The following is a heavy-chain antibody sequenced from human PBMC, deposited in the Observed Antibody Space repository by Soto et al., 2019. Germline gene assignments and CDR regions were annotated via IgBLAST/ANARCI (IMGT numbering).Heavy chain of an antibody. CDR1: GVSISSGNW. J-gene: IGHJ4*02. CDR3: ARLVYDTRLNYMYFDF. CDR2: IFHDGTA. Sequence: SETLSLTCAVSGVSISSGNWWTWVRQTPQRGLEYIGEIFHDGTANYYPSSERRVAISVDTSKNQFSLKLTSVTAADTAIYFCARLVYDTRLNYMYFDFWGQGALVTVSS. D-gene: IGHD2-8*01. V-gene: IGHV4-4*02.